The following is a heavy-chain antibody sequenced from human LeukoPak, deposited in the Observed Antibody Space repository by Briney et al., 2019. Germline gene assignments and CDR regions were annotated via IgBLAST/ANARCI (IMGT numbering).Heavy chain of an antibody. CDR2: IIPIFGTA. V-gene: IGHV1-69*05. CDR3: ARVTYYYDSSGYYYSDY. D-gene: IGHD3-22*01. J-gene: IGHJ4*02. Sequence: SVKVSCKASGGTFSSYAISWVRQAPGQGLEWMGGIIPIFGTANYAQKFQGRVTITTDESTSTAYMELSSLRSEDTAVYYCARVTYYYDSSGYYYSDYWGQGTLVTVSS. CDR1: GGTFSSYA.